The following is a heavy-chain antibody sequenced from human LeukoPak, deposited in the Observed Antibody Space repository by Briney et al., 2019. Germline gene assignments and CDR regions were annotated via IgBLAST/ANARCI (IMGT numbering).Heavy chain of an antibody. Sequence: SVKVSCKASGGTFITYAITWVQQAPGQGLEWMGRILPIFDMANYAQKFQGRVTITVDTSTRTAYMELSSLRSDDTAVYYCARDGGWLQTQNHYYYHGMDVWGQGTTVTVSS. CDR3: ARDGGWLQTQNHYYYHGMDV. J-gene: IGHJ6*02. V-gene: IGHV1-69*04. D-gene: IGHD5-12*01. CDR1: GGTFITYA. CDR2: ILPIFDMA.